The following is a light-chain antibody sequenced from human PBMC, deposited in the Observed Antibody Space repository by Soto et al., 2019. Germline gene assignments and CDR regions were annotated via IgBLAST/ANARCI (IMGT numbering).Light chain of an antibody. Sequence: DIQMTQSPSSLSASVGDRVTITCRASQSISSYLNWYQQKPGKAPKLLTYAASSLQSGVPSRFSGSGSGTDFTLTISSLQTEEFATYHCQQSYSTPLTFGQGTKVDIK. CDR2: AAS. V-gene: IGKV1-39*01. J-gene: IGKJ1*01. CDR3: QQSYSTPLT. CDR1: QSISSY.